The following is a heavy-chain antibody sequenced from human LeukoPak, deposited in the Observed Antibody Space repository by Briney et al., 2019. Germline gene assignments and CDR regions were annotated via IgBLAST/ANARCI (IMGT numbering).Heavy chain of an antibody. Sequence: PGGSLRLSCAASGFTFCSYWMTWGRQAPGKGLERVGNIKPDGRETYFVDSVRGRFTISRDNAQNSLYLQMNSLRAEDTALYYCARYYYASGSHDYWGQGTLVTVSS. V-gene: IGHV3-7*04. CDR3: ARYYYASGSHDY. D-gene: IGHD3-10*01. CDR2: IKPDGRET. CDR1: GFTFCSYW. J-gene: IGHJ4*02.